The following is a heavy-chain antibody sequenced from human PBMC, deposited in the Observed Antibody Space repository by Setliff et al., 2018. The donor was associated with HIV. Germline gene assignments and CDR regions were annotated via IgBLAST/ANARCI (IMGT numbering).Heavy chain of an antibody. CDR2: FDPEDGET. J-gene: IGHJ4*02. CDR3: ARATEAGTIDY. CDR1: GYTFTDYF. V-gene: IGHV1-24*01. Sequence: ASVKVSCKASGYTFTDYFMHWVRQAPGQGLEWMGGFDPEDGETVYAQKFQGRVTMTEDTSTDTAYMELSSLRSEDTAMYYCARATEAGTIDYWGQGTRVTVSS. D-gene: IGHD1-1*01.